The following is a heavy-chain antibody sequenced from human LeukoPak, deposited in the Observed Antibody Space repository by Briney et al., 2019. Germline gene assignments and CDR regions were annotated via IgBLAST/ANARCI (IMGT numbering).Heavy chain of an antibody. J-gene: IGHJ4*02. D-gene: IGHD1-1*01. CDR2: ISYDGSNK. V-gene: IGHV3-30-3*01. CDR1: GFTFSIYA. CDR3: ATWRTAKTGFDY. Sequence: GGSLRLSCAASGFTFSIYAIHWVRQAPGKGLEWVAVISYDGSNKYYADSVKGRFTISRDNSKNTLYLQMNSLRAEDTAVYYCATWRTAKTGFDYWGQGTLVTVSS.